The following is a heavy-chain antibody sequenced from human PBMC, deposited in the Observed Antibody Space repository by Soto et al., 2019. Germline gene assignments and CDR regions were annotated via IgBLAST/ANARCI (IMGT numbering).Heavy chain of an antibody. Sequence: GGSLRLSCAASGFTFSSHTMHWVRQAPGKGLEWVSGLSDSGGSTYYADSVKGRFTISRDNSMNTLYLQMNTLRAEDTAVYYCAKVSSSWYSGFFGRRGQRTPGTVSS. J-gene: IGHJ4*02. CDR3: AKVSSSWYSGFFGR. CDR1: GFTFSSHT. CDR2: LSDSGGST. V-gene: IGHV3-23*01. D-gene: IGHD6-13*01.